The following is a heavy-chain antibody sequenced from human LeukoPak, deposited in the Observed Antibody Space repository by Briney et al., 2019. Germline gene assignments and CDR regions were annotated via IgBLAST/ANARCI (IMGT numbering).Heavy chain of an antibody. D-gene: IGHD2-2*01. CDR1: GYTFTSYG. CDR2: INAYNGNT. CDR3: ARDGDRGYCSSCLPSTMDY. J-gene: IGHJ4*02. V-gene: IGHV1-18*01. Sequence: GASVKVSCKASGYTFTSYGISWVRQAPGQGLEWMGWINAYNGNTNYAQKLQGRVTMTTDTSTSTAYMELRSLRSDDTAVYYCARDGDRGYCSSCLPSTMDYWGQGTLVTVSS.